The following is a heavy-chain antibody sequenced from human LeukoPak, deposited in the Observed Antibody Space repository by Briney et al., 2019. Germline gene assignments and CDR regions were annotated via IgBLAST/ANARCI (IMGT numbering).Heavy chain of an antibody. CDR2: FYPGGTT. Sequence: PGGSLRLSCAASGFTVTSCYMSWVRQAPGKGLEWASVFYPGGTTYYADSVKDRFTISRDNSKNTLYLQMNSLRAEDTAVYYCARRAGAYSHPYDYWGQGTLVTVSS. CDR3: ARRAGAYSHPYDY. CDR1: GFTVTSCY. J-gene: IGHJ4*02. V-gene: IGHV3-66*04. D-gene: IGHD4/OR15-4a*01.